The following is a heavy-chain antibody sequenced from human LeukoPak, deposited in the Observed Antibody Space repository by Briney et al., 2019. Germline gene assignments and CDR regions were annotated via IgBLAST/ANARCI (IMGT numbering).Heavy chain of an antibody. J-gene: IGHJ3*02. V-gene: IGHV4-4*02. CDR3: ARGVLQSGSFAFDI. CDR1: GGSISSSNW. CDR2: IYHSGST. D-gene: IGHD1-26*01. Sequence: SETLSLTCAVSGGSISSSNWWSWVRQPPGKGLEWIGEIYHSGSTNYNPSLKSRVTISVDKSKNQFSLKLSSVTAADTAVYYCARGVLQSGSFAFDIWGQGTMVTVSS.